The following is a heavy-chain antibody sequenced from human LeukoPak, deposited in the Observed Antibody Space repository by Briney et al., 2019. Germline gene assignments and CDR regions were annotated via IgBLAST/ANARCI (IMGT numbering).Heavy chain of an antibody. CDR1: GFTFSSYA. Sequence: GGSLRLSCAASGFTFSSYATSWVRQAPGKGLEWVSAISGSGGSTYYADSVKGRFTISRDNSKNTLYLQMNSLRAEDTAVYYCVKGGIAAAEIDYWGQGTLVTVSS. J-gene: IGHJ4*02. D-gene: IGHD6-13*01. V-gene: IGHV3-23*01. CDR2: ISGSGGST. CDR3: VKGGIAAAEIDY.